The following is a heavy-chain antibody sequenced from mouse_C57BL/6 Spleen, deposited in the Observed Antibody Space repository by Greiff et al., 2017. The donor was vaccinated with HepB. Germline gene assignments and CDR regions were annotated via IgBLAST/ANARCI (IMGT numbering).Heavy chain of an antibody. CDR1: GYTFTSYW. V-gene: IGHV1-69*01. Sequence: QVQLQQPGAELVMPGASVKLSCKASGYTFTSYWMHWVKQRPGQGLEWIGEIDPSDSYTNYNQKFTGKSTLTVDKSSSTAYMQLSSLTSEDSAFYYCARGAAQAPFAYWGQGTLVTVSA. J-gene: IGHJ3*01. CDR3: ARGAAQAPFAY. D-gene: IGHD3-2*02. CDR2: IDPSDSYT.